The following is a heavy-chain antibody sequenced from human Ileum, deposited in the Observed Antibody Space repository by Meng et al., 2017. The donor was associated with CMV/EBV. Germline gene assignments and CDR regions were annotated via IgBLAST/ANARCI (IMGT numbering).Heavy chain of an antibody. J-gene: IGHJ4*02. CDR3: ARDFRGAGDS. CDR1: GFAFDTFG. Sequence: GESLKISCTTSGFAFDTFGMNWVRQAPGKGLEWVASISYGGTYIYYSDSVQGRFSISRDNPKNSMFLQMNSLRPEDTAIYYCARDFRGAGDSWGQGTPVTVSS. CDR2: ISYGGTYI. V-gene: IGHV3-21*01. D-gene: IGHD4-17*01.